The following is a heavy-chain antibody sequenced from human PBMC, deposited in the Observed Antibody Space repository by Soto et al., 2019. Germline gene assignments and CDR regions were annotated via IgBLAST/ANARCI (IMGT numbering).Heavy chain of an antibody. J-gene: IGHJ6*02. CDR3: AGRLYYDSRGFEGGGMDV. CDR1: GGSVSGYY. V-gene: IGHV4-59*08. Sequence: SETLSLTCTVSGGSVSGYYWNWIRQPPGKGLEWIGYISYTGSTYYNPSLKSRVTISVDTSKNQFSLKLSSVTAADTAVYYCAGRLYYDSRGFEGGGMDVWGQGTTVTVSS. D-gene: IGHD3-22*01. CDR2: ISYTGST.